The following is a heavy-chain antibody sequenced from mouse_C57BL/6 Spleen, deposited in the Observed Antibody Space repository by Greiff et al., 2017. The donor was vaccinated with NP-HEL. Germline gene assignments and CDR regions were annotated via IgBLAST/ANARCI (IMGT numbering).Heavy chain of an antibody. J-gene: IGHJ1*03. CDR1: GYTFTDYE. D-gene: IGHD4-1*01. V-gene: IGHV1-15*01. CDR2: IDPETGGP. CDR3: TRRLTGTWWYFDV. Sequence: VQLQQSGAELVRPGASVTLSCKASGYTFTDYEMHWVKQTPVHGLEWIGAIDPETGGPAYNQKFKGKAILTADKSSSTAYMALRSLTSEDSAVYYCTRRLTGTWWYFDVWGTGTTVTVSS.